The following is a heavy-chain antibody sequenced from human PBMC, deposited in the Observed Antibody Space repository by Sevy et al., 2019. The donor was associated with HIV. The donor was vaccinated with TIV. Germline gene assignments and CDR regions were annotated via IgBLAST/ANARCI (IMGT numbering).Heavy chain of an antibody. D-gene: IGHD2-2*01. V-gene: IGHV1-69*13. CDR1: GSTFRKSD. CDR2: IIPIFGTA. J-gene: IGHJ6*02. CDR3: ARRYCSSTSCSYYGMDV. Sequence: ASVKVSCKASGSTFRKSDVTWVRQAPGQGLEWMGGIIPIFGTANYAQKFQGRVTITADESTSTAYMELSSLRSEDTAVYYCARRYCSSTSCSYYGMDVWGQGTTVTVSS.